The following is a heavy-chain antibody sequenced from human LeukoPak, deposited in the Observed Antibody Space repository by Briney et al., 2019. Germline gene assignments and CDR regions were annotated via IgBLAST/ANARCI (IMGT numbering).Heavy chain of an antibody. Sequence: PSETLSLTCTVSGDSISSYYWNWIRQPPGKGLEWIGYIYYSGSTNYNPSLKSRVAISVDTSKNQFSLKLSSVTAADTAVYYCARSLYYYGSDSFDIWGQGTMVTVSS. CDR2: IYYSGST. J-gene: IGHJ3*02. D-gene: IGHD3-10*01. CDR1: GDSISSYY. V-gene: IGHV4-59*01. CDR3: ARSLYYYGSDSFDI.